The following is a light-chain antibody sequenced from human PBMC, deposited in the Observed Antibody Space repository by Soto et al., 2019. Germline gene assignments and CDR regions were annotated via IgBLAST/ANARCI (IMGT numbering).Light chain of an antibody. CDR3: QQYATSPLT. CDR1: QSVGSTY. CDR2: GVS. V-gene: IGKV3-20*01. J-gene: IGKJ3*01. Sequence: EIVLTQSPGTLSLSPGERATLSCRASQSVGSTYLAWYQQKPGQAPKLLIYGVSSRATGIPDRFSGSGSGTDFTLTISRLETEDFAVYYCQQYATSPLTFGPGTKVDI.